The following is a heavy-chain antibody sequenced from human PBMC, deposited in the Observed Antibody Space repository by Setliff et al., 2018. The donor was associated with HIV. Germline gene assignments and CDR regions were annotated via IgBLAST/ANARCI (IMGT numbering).Heavy chain of an antibody. CDR3: AADVRWPKDAFAF. CDR2: IGSGGDT. D-gene: IGHD3-10*02. J-gene: IGHJ3*01. Sequence: GGSLRLSCAVSGFTFSSYGLSWVRQAPGQGLEWISAIGSGGDTYYADPVKGRFTISRDQSRSTPYLQMNSLRADDTAVYYCAADVRWPKDAFAFWGQGTMVTVSS. V-gene: IGHV3-23*01. CDR1: GFTFSSYG.